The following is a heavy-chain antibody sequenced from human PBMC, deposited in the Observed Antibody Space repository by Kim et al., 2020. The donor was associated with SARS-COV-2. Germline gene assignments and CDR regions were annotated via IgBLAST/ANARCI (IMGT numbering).Heavy chain of an antibody. CDR2: IYYSGST. V-gene: IGHV4-59*01. CDR3: SRDSQRSPPYGMDV. CDR1: GGSMSTYY. J-gene: IGHJ6*02. Sequence: SETLSLTCTVSGGSMSTYYWSWIRQPPGKGLEWIGYIYYSGSTNYNPSLKSRVTISVDTSKNQFTLKLSSVTAADTAVYYCSRDSQRSPPYGMDVWGQGTTVTVSS.